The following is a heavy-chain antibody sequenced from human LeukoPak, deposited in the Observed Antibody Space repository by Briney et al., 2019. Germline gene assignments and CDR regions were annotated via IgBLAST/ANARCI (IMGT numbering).Heavy chain of an antibody. CDR3: AREPRPVGATSFGYYFDY. D-gene: IGHD1-26*01. V-gene: IGHV1-46*01. J-gene: IGHJ4*02. CDR1: GYTFTSYY. Sequence: AAAKVSCKASGYTFTSYYMHWVRQAPGQGLEWVVIVNPSGGSTSYAQEFQGRVTMTRDTSTSTVYRELSSLRSEDTAVYYCAREPRPVGATSFGYYFDYWGQGTLVTVSS. CDR2: VNPSGGST.